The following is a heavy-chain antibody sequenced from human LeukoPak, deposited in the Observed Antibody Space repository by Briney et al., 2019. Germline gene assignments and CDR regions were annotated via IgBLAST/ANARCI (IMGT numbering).Heavy chain of an antibody. Sequence: GASVKVSCKASGYTFTGYYMHWVRQAPGQGLEWMGWINPNSGGTNYAQKFQGRVTMTRDTSISTAYMELSRLRSDDTAVYYCARGSAITGTTVVRWYYFDYWGQGTLVTVSS. D-gene: IGHD1-20*01. CDR3: ARGSAITGTTVVRWYYFDY. J-gene: IGHJ4*02. CDR2: INPNSGGT. V-gene: IGHV1-2*02. CDR1: GYTFTGYY.